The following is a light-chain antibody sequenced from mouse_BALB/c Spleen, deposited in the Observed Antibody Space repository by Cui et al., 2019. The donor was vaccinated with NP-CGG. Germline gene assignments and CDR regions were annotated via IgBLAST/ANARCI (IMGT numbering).Light chain of an antibody. CDR1: TGAVTTSNY. V-gene: IGLV1*01. J-gene: IGLJ1*01. Sequence: QAVVPHPSALTTSPGETVTLTCRSSTGAVTTSNYANWVQEKADHLFIGLIGGTNNRAPGVPARFSGSLIGDKAALTITGAQTEDEAIYFCALWYSNHWVFGGGTKLTVL. CDR3: ALWYSNHWV. CDR2: GTN.